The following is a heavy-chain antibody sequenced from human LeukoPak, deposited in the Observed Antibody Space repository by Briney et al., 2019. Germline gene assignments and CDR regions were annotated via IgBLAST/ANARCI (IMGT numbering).Heavy chain of an antibody. Sequence: ASVKVSCKVSGYTLTELSMHWVRQAPGKGLEWMGGFDPEDGETIYAQKFQGRVTMTEDTSTDTAYMELSSLRSEDTAVYYCARDRSSGWPQTYWFDPWGQGTLVTVSS. D-gene: IGHD6-19*01. CDR3: ARDRSSGWPQTYWFDP. CDR2: FDPEDGET. V-gene: IGHV1-24*01. CDR1: GYTLTELS. J-gene: IGHJ5*02.